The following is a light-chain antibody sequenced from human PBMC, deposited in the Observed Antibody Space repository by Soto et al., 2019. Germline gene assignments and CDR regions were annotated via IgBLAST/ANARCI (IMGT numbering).Light chain of an antibody. V-gene: IGKV1-17*03. CDR2: GAS. Sequence: DIQMTQSPSAMSASAGDRVTITCRASQDISNFLAWFHQKQGQVPRRLLYGASSLKSGVPSRFSGSRSRTEFTLTINSLQPEDFATYYCLQHSGKPPYTFGQGTKVE. CDR1: QDISNF. CDR3: LQHSGKPPYT. J-gene: IGKJ2*01.